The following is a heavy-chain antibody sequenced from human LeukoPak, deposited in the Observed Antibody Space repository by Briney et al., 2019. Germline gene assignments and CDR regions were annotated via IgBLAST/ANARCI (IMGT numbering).Heavy chain of an antibody. D-gene: IGHD3-22*01. CDR2: ISAYNGNT. J-gene: IGHJ4*02. CDR1: GYTFTSYG. CDR3: ARFPHDSSGYYPFDY. Sequence: GASVKVSCKASGYTFTSYGISWVRQAPGQGLEWMGWISAYNGNTNYSQKLQGRGTMTTDTSTSTAYMELRSLRSDDTAVYYCARFPHDSSGYYPFDYWGQGTLVTVSS. V-gene: IGHV1-18*01.